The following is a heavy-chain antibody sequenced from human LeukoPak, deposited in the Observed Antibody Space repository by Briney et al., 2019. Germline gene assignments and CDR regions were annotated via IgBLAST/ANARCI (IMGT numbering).Heavy chain of an antibody. CDR3: ARVPRDYGVNWFDP. D-gene: IGHD4-17*01. Sequence: SETLSLTCTVSGGSISSYYWSWIRQPPGKGLEWIGYIYYSGSTNYNPSLKSRVTISVDTSKNQFSLKLSSVTAADTAVYYCARVPRDYGVNWFDPWGQGTLVTVSS. J-gene: IGHJ5*02. V-gene: IGHV4-59*01. CDR2: IYYSGST. CDR1: GGSISSYY.